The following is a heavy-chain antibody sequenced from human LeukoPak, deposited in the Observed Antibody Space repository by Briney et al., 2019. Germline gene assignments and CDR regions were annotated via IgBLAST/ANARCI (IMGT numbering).Heavy chain of an antibody. CDR3: ARVRGPYYYYGMDV. V-gene: IGHV3-20*01. Sequence: GGSLRLSCAASGLTFDDYGMSWVRQAPGKGLEWVSGINWNGGSTGYADSVKGRFTISRDNAKNSLYLQMNSLRAEDTALYHCARVRGPYYYYGMDVWGQGTTVTVSS. J-gene: IGHJ6*02. CDR1: GLTFDDYG. CDR2: INWNGGST.